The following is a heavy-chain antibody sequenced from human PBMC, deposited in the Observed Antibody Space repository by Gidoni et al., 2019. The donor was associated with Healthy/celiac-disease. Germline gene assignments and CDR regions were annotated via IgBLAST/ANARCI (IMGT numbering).Heavy chain of an antibody. CDR1: GFTFSSYA. J-gene: IGHJ4*02. CDR2: ISYDGSNK. CDR3: ARDLLVGATTLIFDY. V-gene: IGHV3-30-3*01. Sequence: QVQLVESGGGGVQPGRSLILSCAASGFTFSSYAMHWVRQAPGKGLEWVAVISYDGSNKYYADSVKGRFTISRDKSKNTLYLQRNSLRAEDTAVYYCARDLLVGATTLIFDYWGQGTLVTVSS. D-gene: IGHD1-26*01.